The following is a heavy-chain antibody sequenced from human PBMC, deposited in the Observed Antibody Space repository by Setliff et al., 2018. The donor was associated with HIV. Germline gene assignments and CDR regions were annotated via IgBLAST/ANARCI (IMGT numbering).Heavy chain of an antibody. D-gene: IGHD3-10*01. CDR3: SKEKFTFTVVRGVIDS. CDR2: VSSSSSYI. V-gene: IGHV3-21*04. J-gene: IGHJ4*02. CDR1: GFTFSHYS. Sequence: GGSLRLSCAASGFTFSHYSMIWVRQGPGKGLEWVSSVSSSSSYIYYADSVKGRFTISRDKSKNTLYLQMNSLRAEDTAFYYCSKEKFTFTVVRGVIDSWGQGTLVTVSS.